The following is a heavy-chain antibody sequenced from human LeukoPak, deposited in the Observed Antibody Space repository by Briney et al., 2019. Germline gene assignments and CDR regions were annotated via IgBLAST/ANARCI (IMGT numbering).Heavy chain of an antibody. Sequence: GGSLRLSCAASGFTFSSYSMNWVRQAPGKGLEWGSYISYSSSTIYYADSVKGRFTISRDNAKNSLYLQMNSLRDEDTAVYYCARDERAGSGWYFVYWAREPWSPSPQ. V-gene: IGHV3-48*02. J-gene: IGHJ4*02. D-gene: IGHD6-19*01. CDR2: ISYSSSTI. CDR1: GFTFSSYS. CDR3: ARDERAGSGWYFVY.